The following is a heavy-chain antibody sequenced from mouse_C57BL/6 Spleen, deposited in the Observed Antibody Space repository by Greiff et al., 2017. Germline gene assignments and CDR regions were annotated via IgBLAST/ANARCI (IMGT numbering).Heavy chain of an antibody. V-gene: IGHV1-15*01. CDR3: TRSSYSNPWFAY. CDR1: GYTFTDYE. D-gene: IGHD2-5*01. Sequence: VKLQESGAELVRPGASVTLSCKASGYTFTDYEMHWVKQTPVHGLEWIGAIDPETGGTAYNQKFKGKAILTADKSSSTAYMELRSLTSEDSAVYYCTRSSYSNPWFAYWGQGTLVTVSA. CDR2: IDPETGGT. J-gene: IGHJ3*01.